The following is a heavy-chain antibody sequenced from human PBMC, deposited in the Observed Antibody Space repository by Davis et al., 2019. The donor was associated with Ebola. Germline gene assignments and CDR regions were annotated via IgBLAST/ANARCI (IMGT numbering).Heavy chain of an antibody. CDR1: GFTFSSYA. V-gene: IGHV3-30*04. J-gene: IGHJ4*02. CDR3: ARDPFYSKTVSPPDY. D-gene: IGHD4-11*01. CDR2: ISYDGSNK. Sequence: PGGSLRLSCAASGFTFSSYAMHWVRQAPGKGLEWVAVISYDGSNKYYADSVKGRFTISRDNSKNTLYLQMNSLRAEDTAVYYCARDPFYSKTVSPPDYWGQGTLVTVSS.